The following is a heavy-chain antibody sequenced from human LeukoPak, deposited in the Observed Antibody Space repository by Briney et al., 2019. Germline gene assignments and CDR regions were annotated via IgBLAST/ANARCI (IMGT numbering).Heavy chain of an antibody. CDR3: AILYYSSGYYAFDI. CDR2: IYSGGST. D-gene: IGHD3-22*01. CDR1: GFTVSSNY. J-gene: IGHJ3*02. Sequence: GGSLRLSCAASGFTVSSNYMSWVRQAPGKGLEWVSVIYSGGSTYYADSVKGRFTISRDNSKNTLYLQMNSLRAEDTAVYYCAILYYSSGYYAFDIWGQGTWSPSLQ. V-gene: IGHV3-53*01.